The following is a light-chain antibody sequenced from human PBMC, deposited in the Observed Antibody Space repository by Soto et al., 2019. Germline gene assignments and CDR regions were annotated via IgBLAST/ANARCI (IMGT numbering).Light chain of an antibody. CDR1: SSDVGGYNY. J-gene: IGLJ3*02. CDR2: EVS. Sequence: QSALTQPASVSGSPGQSITISCTGTSSDVGGYNYVSWYQQHPGKAPKLMIYEVSNRPSGVSNRFSGSKSGNTASLTISGLQAEDEAAYYCSSYTTKTGLGVVFGGGTKVTVL. CDR3: SSYTTKTGLGVV. V-gene: IGLV2-14*01.